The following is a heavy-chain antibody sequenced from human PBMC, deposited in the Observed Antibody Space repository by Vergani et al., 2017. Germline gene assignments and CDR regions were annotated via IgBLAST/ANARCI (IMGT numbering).Heavy chain of an antibody. Sequence: QVQLVESGGGVFQPGRSLRLSCAASGFTFSSYGMPWVRQAPGKGLEWVAVISYDGSNKYYADSVKGRFTISRDNSKNTLYLQMNSLRAEDTAVYYCAKDFRRARLCWYFDLWGRGTLVTVSS. J-gene: IGHJ2*01. D-gene: IGHD3-10*01. CDR1: GFTFSSYG. CDR3: AKDFRRARLCWYFDL. CDR2: ISYDGSNK. V-gene: IGHV3-30*18.